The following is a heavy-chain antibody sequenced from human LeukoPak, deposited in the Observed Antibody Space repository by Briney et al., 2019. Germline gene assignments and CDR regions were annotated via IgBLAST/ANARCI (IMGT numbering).Heavy chain of an antibody. V-gene: IGHV3-73*01. CDR2: IRSKANSYAT. Sequence: GGSLRLSCAASGFTFSGSAMHWVRQASGKGLEWVGRIRSKANSYATGYAASVKGRFTISRDDSKNTAYLQMNSLKTEDTAVYYCTACWAYYDFWSGNDYWGQGTLVTVSS. CDR1: GFTFSGSA. CDR3: TACWAYYDFWSGNDY. D-gene: IGHD3-3*01. J-gene: IGHJ4*02.